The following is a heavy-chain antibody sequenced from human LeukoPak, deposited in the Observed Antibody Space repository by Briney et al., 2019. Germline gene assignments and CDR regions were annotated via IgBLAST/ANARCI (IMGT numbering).Heavy chain of an antibody. CDR1: EFTFSTYS. D-gene: IGHD3-3*01. J-gene: IGHJ4*02. Sequence: PGGSLRLSCAASEFTFSTYSMNWVRQAPGKGLEWVSSISSGSTYIYYADSVKGRFTISRDNAKNSLYLQMSSLRAEDTAVYYCAMTYDFWTGSFDYWGQGSLVTVSS. CDR3: AMTYDFWTGSFDY. V-gene: IGHV3-21*04. CDR2: ISSGSTYI.